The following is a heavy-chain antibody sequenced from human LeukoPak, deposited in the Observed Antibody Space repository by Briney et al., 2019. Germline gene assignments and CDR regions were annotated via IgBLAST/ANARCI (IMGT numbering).Heavy chain of an antibody. D-gene: IGHD3-10*01. CDR2: IYPGDSDT. CDR3: ARSPQFYGSGKGMEV. CDR1: GYSFTSYW. Sequence: GESLQISCKGSGYSFTSYWIGWVRQMPGKGLEWMGIIYPGDSDTRYSPSFQGQVTISADKSISTAYLQWSSLKASDTAMYYCARSPQFYGSGKGMEVWGQGTTVTVSS. V-gene: IGHV5-51*01. J-gene: IGHJ6*02.